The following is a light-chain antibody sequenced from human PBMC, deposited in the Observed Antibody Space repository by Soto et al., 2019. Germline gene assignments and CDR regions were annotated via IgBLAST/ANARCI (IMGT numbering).Light chain of an antibody. J-gene: IGKJ4*01. CDR1: QSVSSSY. Sequence: EIVLTQSPGTLSLYPGERATLSCRASQSVSSSYLAWYQQKPGQAPRLLIYGASSRATGIPDRFSGSGSGADSTLTISRLEPEDFATYYCQQYNSYPLTFGGGTKV. V-gene: IGKV3-20*01. CDR3: QQYNSYPLT. CDR2: GAS.